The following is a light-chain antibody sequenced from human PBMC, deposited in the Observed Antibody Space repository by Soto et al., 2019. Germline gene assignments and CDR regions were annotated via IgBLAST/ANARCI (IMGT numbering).Light chain of an antibody. V-gene: IGKV1-5*01. J-gene: IGKJ1*01. CDR2: YVS. Sequence: DIQMTQSPSTLSASVGDRVTITCRASQSISSWLAWYQQKPGKAPKLLIYYVSTLESGVPSRFSGSGSGTKFTLTISSLQPDDFATYYCHQYNSYSWTFGQGTKVDIK. CDR3: HQYNSYSWT. CDR1: QSISSW.